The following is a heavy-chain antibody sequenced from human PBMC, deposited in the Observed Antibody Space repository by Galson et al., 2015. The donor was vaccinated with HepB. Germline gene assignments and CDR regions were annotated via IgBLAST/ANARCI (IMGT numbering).Heavy chain of an antibody. CDR1: GYNFGSQW. J-gene: IGHJ5*02. CDR2: INPDNSNT. D-gene: IGHD3-16*01. V-gene: IGHV5-51*01. CDR3: ARHSHGGYVTGGFGP. Sequence: QSGAEVKKPGESLTISCKGSGYNFGSQWIGWVRQMPGKGLEWMGIINPDNSNTIYSPSFQGQVTISADKSITTAYLQWSSLKASDTAMYYCARHSHGGYVTGGFGPWGQGTLVTVSS.